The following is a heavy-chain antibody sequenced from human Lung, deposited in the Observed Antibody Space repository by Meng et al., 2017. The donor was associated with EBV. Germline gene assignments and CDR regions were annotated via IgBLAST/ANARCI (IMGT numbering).Heavy chain of an antibody. D-gene: IGHD3-3*01. CDR2: IYFSGST. CDR1: GGSISSSGYY. J-gene: IGHJ5*02. CDR3: ARDSPVGGGHPPNCFDP. Sequence: QVQLHASGPGLVKPSQTLSLTCTVSGGSISSSGYYWSWIRQHPGKGLEWIGYIYFSGSTYYIPSLKSRITISVDTSNNQFALKLSSVTAAETAVYYCARDSPVGGGHPPNCFDPWGKGTLVTVSS. V-gene: IGHV4-31*03.